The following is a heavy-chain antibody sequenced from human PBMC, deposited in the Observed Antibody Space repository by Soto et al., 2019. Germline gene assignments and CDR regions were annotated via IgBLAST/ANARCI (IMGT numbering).Heavy chain of an antibody. CDR2: IYWDDDK. D-gene: IGHD4-17*01. CDR1: GFSLSTSGVG. Sequence: QITLKESGPTLVKPTQTLTLTCTFSGFSLSTSGVGVGWIRQPPGKALEWLALIYWDDDKRYSPSLKSMLTITKDTSKNQVVITMTDMDPVGTATYYCAHSNPRPTSYGWFGPWGQGTLVTVSS. CDR3: AHSNPRPTSYGWFGP. V-gene: IGHV2-5*02. J-gene: IGHJ5*02.